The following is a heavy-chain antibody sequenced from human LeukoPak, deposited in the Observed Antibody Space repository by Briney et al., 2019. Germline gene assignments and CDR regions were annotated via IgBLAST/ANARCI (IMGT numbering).Heavy chain of an antibody. J-gene: IGHJ4*02. CDR3: ASQSPYSGSRFDY. V-gene: IGHV1-69*05. D-gene: IGHD1-26*01. CDR1: GGTFSSYA. Sequence: SVKVSCKASGGTFSSYAISWVRQAPGQGLEWMGGIIPIFGTANYAQKFQGRVTITTDESMSTAYMELSSLRSEDTAVYYCASQSPYSGSRFDYWGQGTLVTVSS. CDR2: IIPIFGTA.